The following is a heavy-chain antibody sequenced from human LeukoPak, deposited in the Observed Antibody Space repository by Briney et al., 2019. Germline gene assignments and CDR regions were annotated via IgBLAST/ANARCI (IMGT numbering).Heavy chain of an antibody. V-gene: IGHV3-30*04. J-gene: IGHJ6*02. Sequence: PGGSLRPSCPASGFTFSSYAMHWVRQAPGKGLEWGALISYDGSNEYYADSVRGRFTIFRDNSKFTLYMQMNSLRAEDTAVYYCARVRAGYCTSTSCYTGMDVWGQGTTVTVSS. CDR3: ARVRAGYCTSTSCYTGMDV. D-gene: IGHD2-2*01. CDR1: GFTFSSYA. CDR2: ISYDGSNE.